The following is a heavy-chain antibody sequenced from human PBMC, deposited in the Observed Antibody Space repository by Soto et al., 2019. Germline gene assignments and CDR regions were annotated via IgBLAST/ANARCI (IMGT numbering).Heavy chain of an antibody. J-gene: IGHJ6*02. CDR3: VKVAAQDYYYYGTDV. Sequence: TGGSLRLSCSASGFTFSKYGMHWVRQAPGKGLECVSAISYTGENTYYADSVKGRFTISRDNSKNTLFLQMSSLTAEDTGTYYCVKVAAQDYYYYGTDVWGQGTTVTVSS. CDR1: GFTFSKYG. V-gene: IGHV3-64D*06. D-gene: IGHD6-6*01. CDR2: ISYTGENT.